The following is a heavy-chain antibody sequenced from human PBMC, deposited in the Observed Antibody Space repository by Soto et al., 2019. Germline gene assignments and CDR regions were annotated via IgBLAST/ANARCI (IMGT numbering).Heavy chain of an antibody. CDR1: GFTFSNYA. Sequence: EVQLLASGGGLVQPGGSLRLSCAASGFTFSNYAMTWVRQGPGKGQEWVSGISGSGGRSYYADSVKGRFTISRDNSKSTLYLQMNSLRAEDTAVYYCAKAYFVWSSEQPYYFDYWGQGTLVTVSS. CDR2: ISGSGGRS. D-gene: IGHD3-16*01. CDR3: AKAYFVWSSEQPYYFDY. J-gene: IGHJ4*02. V-gene: IGHV3-23*01.